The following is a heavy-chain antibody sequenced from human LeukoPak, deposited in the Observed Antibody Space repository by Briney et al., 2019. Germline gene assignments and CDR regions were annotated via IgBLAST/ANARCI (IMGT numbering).Heavy chain of an antibody. CDR1: GGSISSYY. V-gene: IGHV4-59*08. J-gene: IGHJ4*02. D-gene: IGHD4-23*01. Sequence: SETLSLTCTVSGGSISSYYWSWIRQPPGKGLEWIGYIYYSGSTDYNPSLKSRVTISVDTSKSQFSLKLTSVTAADTAVYYCATLTTVVTAYYFDYWGQGTLVTVSS. CDR2: IYYSGST. CDR3: ATLTTVVTAYYFDY.